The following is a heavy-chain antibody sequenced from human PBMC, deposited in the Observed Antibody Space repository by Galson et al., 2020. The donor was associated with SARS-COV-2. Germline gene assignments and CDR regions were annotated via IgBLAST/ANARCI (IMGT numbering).Heavy chain of an antibody. D-gene: IGHD6-19*01. CDR1: GFTFSSYW. CDR3: ARVTDLIAVAGSFGSFHAFDI. CDR2: IKQDGSEK. V-gene: IGHV3-7*03. Sequence: GESLKISCAASGFTFSSYWMSWVRQAPGKGLEWVANIKQDGSEKYYVDSVKGRFTISRDNAKNSLYLQMNSLRAEDTAVYYCARVTDLIAVAGSFGSFHAFDIWGQGTMVTVSS. J-gene: IGHJ3*02.